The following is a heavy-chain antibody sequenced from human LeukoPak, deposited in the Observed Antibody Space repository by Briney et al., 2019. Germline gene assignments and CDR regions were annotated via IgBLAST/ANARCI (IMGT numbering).Heavy chain of an antibody. CDR3: SRGDDYGDYVRD. D-gene: IGHD4-17*01. Sequence: GGSLRLSCAASGFTFSSDWMRWVRQAQGKGLVWVSRINSDGSSTSYADSVKGRFTISRDNAKNTLYLEMNSLRAEDTAVYYCSRGDDYGDYVRDWGQGTLVTVSS. CDR1: GFTFSSDW. CDR2: INSDGSST. V-gene: IGHV3-74*01. J-gene: IGHJ4*02.